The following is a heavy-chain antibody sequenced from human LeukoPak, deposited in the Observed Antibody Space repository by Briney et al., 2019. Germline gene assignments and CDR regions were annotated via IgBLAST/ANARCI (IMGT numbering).Heavy chain of an antibody. CDR3: ARPYYYDSRIDP. CDR2: MYYSGST. D-gene: IGHD3-22*01. V-gene: IGHV4-30-4*01. J-gene: IGHJ5*02. CDR1: GGSISSGDYY. Sequence: SETLSLTCTVSGGSISSGDYYWSWIRQPPGKGLESIAYMYYSGSTYYTPSLKSRVPMSADPSKNQLSLKLSPVTAADTAVYYCARPYYYDSRIDPWGQGILVTVSS.